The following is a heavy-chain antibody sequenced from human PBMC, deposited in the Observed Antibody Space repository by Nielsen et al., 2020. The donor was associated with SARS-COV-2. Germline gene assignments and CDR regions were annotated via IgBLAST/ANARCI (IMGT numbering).Heavy chain of an antibody. J-gene: IGHJ6*02. V-gene: IGHV3-21*04. D-gene: IGHD2-2*01. Sequence: VRQAPGKGLEWVSCISSSSSYIYYEDSVKGRFTISRDNSKNTLYLQMNSLRAEDTAVYYCAKDRCSSTSCSKYYYYYGMDVWGQGTTVTVSS. CDR3: AKDRCSSTSCSKYYYYYGMDV. CDR2: ISSSSSYI.